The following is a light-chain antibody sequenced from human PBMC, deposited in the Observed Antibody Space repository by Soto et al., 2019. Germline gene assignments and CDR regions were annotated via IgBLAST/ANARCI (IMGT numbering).Light chain of an antibody. CDR2: DAS. CDR1: QSVSSY. V-gene: IGKV3-11*01. J-gene: IGKJ2*01. Sequence: EIVLTQSPATLSLSPGERATLSCRASQSVSSYLAWYQQKPGQAPRLLIYDASNRATGIPARLSGSGAQTDFTLTISSLEPEDFAVYYCQQRSNWPPYTFGQGTKLEIK. CDR3: QQRSNWPPYT.